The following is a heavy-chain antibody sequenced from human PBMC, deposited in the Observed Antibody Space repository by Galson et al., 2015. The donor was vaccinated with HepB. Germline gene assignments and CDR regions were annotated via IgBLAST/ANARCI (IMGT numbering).Heavy chain of an antibody. Sequence: SLRLSCAASGFTVSSNYMSWVRQAPGKGLEWVSVIYSGGSTYYADSVKGRFTISRHNSKNTLYLQMNSLRAEDTAVYYCARVPQIRAAAGRGYWGQGTLVTVSS. D-gene: IGHD6-13*01. V-gene: IGHV3-53*04. CDR2: IYSGGST. CDR3: ARVPQIRAAAGRGY. J-gene: IGHJ4*02. CDR1: GFTVSSNY.